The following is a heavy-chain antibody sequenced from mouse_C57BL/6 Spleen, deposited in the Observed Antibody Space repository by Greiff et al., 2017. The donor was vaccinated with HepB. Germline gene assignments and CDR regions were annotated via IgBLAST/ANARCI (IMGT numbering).Heavy chain of an antibody. J-gene: IGHJ4*01. Sequence: VKLQESGAELVKPGASVKISCKASGYAFSSYWMNWVKQRPGKGLEWIGQIYPGDGDTNYNGKFKGKATLTADKSSSTAYMQLSSLTSEDSAVYFCARGYYGSSPHYAMDYWGQGTSVTVSS. CDR2: IYPGDGDT. V-gene: IGHV1-80*01. D-gene: IGHD1-1*01. CDR1: GYAFSSYW. CDR3: ARGYYGSSPHYAMDY.